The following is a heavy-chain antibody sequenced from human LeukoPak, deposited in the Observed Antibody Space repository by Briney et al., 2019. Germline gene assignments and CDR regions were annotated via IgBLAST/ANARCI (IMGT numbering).Heavy chain of an antibody. D-gene: IGHD4-17*01. CDR3: AKAKYYGDSHFDY. V-gene: IGHV3-23*01. J-gene: IGHJ4*02. Sequence: GGSLRLSCAASGFTFSSYAMSWFRQAPEKGLEWVSAISGSGGSTYYADSVKGRFTISRDNSKNTLYLQMNSLRAEDTAVYYCAKAKYYGDSHFDYWGQGTLVTVSS. CDR2: ISGSGGST. CDR1: GFTFSSYA.